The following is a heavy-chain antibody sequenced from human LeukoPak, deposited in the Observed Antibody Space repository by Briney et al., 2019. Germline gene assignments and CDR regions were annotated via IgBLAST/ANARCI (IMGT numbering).Heavy chain of an antibody. D-gene: IGHD2-2*01. V-gene: IGHV3-23*01. J-gene: IGHJ4*02. CDR1: GFTFNNYA. Sequence: GGSLRLSCAASGFTFNNYAMTWVRQAPGKRLEWVSTINTGGGTYYADSAKARFTMSRDNSRNTLFLQMNNLRPEDTAVYFCARDMHEYYFDYWGQGTLVTVSS. CDR2: INTGGGT. CDR3: ARDMHEYYFDY.